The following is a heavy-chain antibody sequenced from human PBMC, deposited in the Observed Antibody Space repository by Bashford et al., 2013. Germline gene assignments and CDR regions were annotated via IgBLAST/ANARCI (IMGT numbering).Heavy chain of an antibody. V-gene: IGHV1-2*02. CDR2: INPDSGGT. D-gene: IGHD2-15*01. CDR3: ARQAAPPNAFDI. J-gene: IGHJ3*02. CDR1: GYTFTGSF. Sequence: ASVKVSCKASGYTFTGSFMHWMRQAPGQGLEYMGWINPDSGGTNFAQNFQDRVTMTRDTSIRTAYMELTSLRSDDTAVYYCARQAAPPNAFDIWGQGTMVTVSS.